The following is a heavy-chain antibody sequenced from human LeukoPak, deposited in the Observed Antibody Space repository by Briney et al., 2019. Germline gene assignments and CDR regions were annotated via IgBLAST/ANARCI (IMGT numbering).Heavy chain of an antibody. D-gene: IGHD4-23*01. CDR3: ARHMTTVVIPADC. CDR2: LYHTGST. CDR1: GYSISSGYY. J-gene: IGHJ4*02. V-gene: IGHV4-38-2*01. Sequence: PSETLSLTCAVPGYSISSGYYWGWIRQPPGKGLEWIGSLYHTGSTYYNPSLKSRVTISPDTSRNHFSLKVTSVTAADTAVYYCARHMTTVVIPADCWGQGALVTVSS.